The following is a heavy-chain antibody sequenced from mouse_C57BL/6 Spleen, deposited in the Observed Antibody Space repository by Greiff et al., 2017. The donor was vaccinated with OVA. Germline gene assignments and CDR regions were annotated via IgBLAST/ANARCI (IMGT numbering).Heavy chain of an antibody. J-gene: IGHJ4*01. Sequence: QVQLQQSGAELVRPGTSVKVSCKASGYAFTNYLIEWVQQRPGQGLEWIGVINPGSGGTNYNEKFKGKATLTADKSSSTAYMQLSSLTSEDSAVYFCARVGNYDKDYWGQGTSVTVSS. V-gene: IGHV1-54*01. CDR2: INPGSGGT. CDR1: GYAFTNYL. CDR3: ARVGNYDKDY. D-gene: IGHD2-14*01.